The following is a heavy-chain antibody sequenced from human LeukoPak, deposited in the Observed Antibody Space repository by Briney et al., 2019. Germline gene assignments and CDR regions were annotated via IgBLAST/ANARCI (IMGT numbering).Heavy chain of an antibody. CDR1: GGSISSYY. V-gene: IGHV4-59*08. J-gene: IGHJ4*02. CDR2: IYYSGST. D-gene: IGHD4-17*01. CDR3: AGTTGPRYYFDY. Sequence: SETLSLTCTVSGGSISSYYWSWIRQPPGNGLEWIGYIYYSGSTNYNPSLKSRVTISVDTSKNQFSLKLSSVTAADTAVYYCAGTTGPRYYFDYWGQGTLVTSPQ.